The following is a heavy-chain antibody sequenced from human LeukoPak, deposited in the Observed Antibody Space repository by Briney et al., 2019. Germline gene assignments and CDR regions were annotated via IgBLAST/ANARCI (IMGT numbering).Heavy chain of an antibody. CDR2: IHHSGST. D-gene: IGHD6-13*01. V-gene: IGHV4-39*01. CDR1: GGFISTSSHY. J-gene: IGHJ3*02. Sequence: SEALSLTCIVSGGFISTSSHYWGWVRQPPGKGLEWIGNIHHSGSTYHNPSLNSRVTISVDTSKNQFSLKLSSVTAADTAMYYCAKKDSSWQSEGSFDMWGQGTMVTVSS. CDR3: AKKDSSWQSEGSFDM.